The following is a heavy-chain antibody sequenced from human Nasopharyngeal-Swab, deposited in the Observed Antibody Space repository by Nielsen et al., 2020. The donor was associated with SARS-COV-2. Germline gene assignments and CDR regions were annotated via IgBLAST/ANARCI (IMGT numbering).Heavy chain of an antibody. J-gene: IGHJ4*02. D-gene: IGHD4-17*01. Sequence: VRQAPGKGLEWGAVISYDGSNKYYADSVKGRFTISRDNSKNTLYLQTNSLRAEDTAVYYCARDIRYGDYGGDYWGQGTLVTVSS. CDR3: ARDIRYGDYGGDY. V-gene: IGHV3-33*05. CDR2: ISYDGSNK.